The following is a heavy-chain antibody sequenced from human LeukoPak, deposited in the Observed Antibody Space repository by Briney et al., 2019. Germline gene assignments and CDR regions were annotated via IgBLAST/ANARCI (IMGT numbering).Heavy chain of an antibody. CDR3: AGFSGSYHSFDY. D-gene: IGHD1-26*01. CDR2: ISSSSTI. Sequence: PGGSLRLSCAATGFTFSSYSMNWVRQAPGKGLEWVSYISSSSTIYYADSVKGRFTISRDNAKNSLYLQMNSLRAEDTAVYYCAGFSGSYHSFDYWGQGTLVTVSS. CDR1: GFTFSSYS. V-gene: IGHV3-48*01. J-gene: IGHJ4*02.